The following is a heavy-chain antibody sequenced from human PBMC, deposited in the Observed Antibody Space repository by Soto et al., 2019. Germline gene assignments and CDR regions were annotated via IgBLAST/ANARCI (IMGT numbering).Heavy chain of an antibody. V-gene: IGHV1-69*13. CDR3: ARVTYGAMPPVIYYYYGMDV. D-gene: IGHD2-2*01. CDR1: GGTFSSYA. J-gene: IGHJ6*02. CDR2: IIPIFGTA. Sequence: SVKVSCKASGGTFSSYAISWVRQAPGQGLEWMGGIIPIFGTANYAQNYQGRVTITADESTSTAYMELSSLRSEDTAVYYCARVTYGAMPPVIYYYYGMDVWGQGTTVTVSS.